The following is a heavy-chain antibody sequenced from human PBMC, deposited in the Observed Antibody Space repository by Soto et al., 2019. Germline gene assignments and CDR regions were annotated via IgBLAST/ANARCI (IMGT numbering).Heavy chain of an antibody. D-gene: IGHD2-2*01. CDR3: ARLATRCYDGLCLDYYYMDV. Sequence: EVQLVQSGAEVKKPGESLKISCKGSGYDFVNYWIGWVRQTPGKGLAWMGSSHPGDSGARYSPSFEGQVTISADNSINTAHLQSSSLEASDTAIFYCARLATRCYDGLCLDYYYMDVWGKGTTVTV. J-gene: IGHJ6*03. V-gene: IGHV5-51*03. CDR2: SHPGDSGA. CDR1: GYDFVNYW.